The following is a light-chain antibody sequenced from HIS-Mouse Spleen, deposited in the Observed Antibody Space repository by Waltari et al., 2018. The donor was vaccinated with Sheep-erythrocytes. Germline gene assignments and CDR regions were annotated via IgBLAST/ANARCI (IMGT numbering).Light chain of an antibody. V-gene: IGLV3-1*01. CDR3: QAWDSSTAVG. CDR2: QDS. CDR1: KLGDKY. Sequence: SYELTQPPSVSVSPGQTASITCSGDKLGDKYACWYQQKPGQSPVLVIYQDSKRPSGIPGRFAGSKCGNTATLTISGTQAMDEADYYCQAWDSSTAVGFGGGTKLTVL. J-gene: IGLJ2*01.